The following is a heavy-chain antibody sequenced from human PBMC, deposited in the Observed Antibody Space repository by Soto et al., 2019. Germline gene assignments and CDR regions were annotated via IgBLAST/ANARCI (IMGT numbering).Heavy chain of an antibody. CDR2: INHHGSET. Sequence: GSLRLSCAVSGFTFEGCWMSWVRQAPGKGPEWVAYINHHGSETYYVDPVKGRFTISRDNAKSSLYLQMDSLRAEDTAVYYCVRDRAYDRYWGQGTLVTVSS. D-gene: IGHD5-12*01. CDR3: VRDRAYDRY. V-gene: IGHV3-7*04. CDR1: GFTFEGCW. J-gene: IGHJ4*02.